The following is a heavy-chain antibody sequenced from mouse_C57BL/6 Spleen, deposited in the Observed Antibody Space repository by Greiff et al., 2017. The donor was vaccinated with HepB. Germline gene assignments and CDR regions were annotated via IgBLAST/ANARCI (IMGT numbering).Heavy chain of an antibody. V-gene: IGHV1-61*01. CDR1: GYTFTSYW. J-gene: IGHJ2*01. CDR3: ARSTMDTGRYYFDY. CDR2: IYPSDSET. Sequence: QVQLQQPGAELVRPGSSVKLSCKASGYTFTSYWMDWVKQRPGQGLEWIGNIYPSDSETHYNQKFKDKATLTVDKSSSTAYMQLSSLTSEDSAVYYGARSTMDTGRYYFDYWGQGTTLTVSS. D-gene: IGHD2-2*01.